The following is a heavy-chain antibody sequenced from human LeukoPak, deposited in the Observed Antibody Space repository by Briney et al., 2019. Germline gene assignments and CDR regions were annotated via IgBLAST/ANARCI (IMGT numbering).Heavy chain of an antibody. CDR2: ISSIGIST. Sequence: GGSLRLSCAASGFTFSNYALHWVRQAPGKGLEYVSGISSIGISTYYANSVKGRFTISRDNSKNTLYLQMDSLRAEDTAVYYCAKGPNYNILIGSRTYFDYWGQGTLVTVSS. CDR1: GFTFSNYA. V-gene: IGHV3-64*01. D-gene: IGHD3-9*01. J-gene: IGHJ4*02. CDR3: AKGPNYNILIGSRTYFDY.